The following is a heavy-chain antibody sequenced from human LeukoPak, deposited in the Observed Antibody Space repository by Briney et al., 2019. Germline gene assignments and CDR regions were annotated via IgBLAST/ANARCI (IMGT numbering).Heavy chain of an antibody. V-gene: IGHV1-8*01. Sequence: ASVKVSCKASGYTLTSYDTNWVRQATGQGLEWMGWMNPNTGNTGYAQNFQGRVTMTRNTSISTAYMELSSLRSDDTAVYYCARRFYGDHEIHDSWGQGTLVTVSS. J-gene: IGHJ4*02. D-gene: IGHD4-17*01. CDR3: ARRFYGDHEIHDS. CDR2: MNPNTGNT. CDR1: GYTLTSYD.